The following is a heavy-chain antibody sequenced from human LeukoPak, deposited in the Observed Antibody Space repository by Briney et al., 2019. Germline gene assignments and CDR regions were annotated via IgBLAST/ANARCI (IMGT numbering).Heavy chain of an antibody. V-gene: IGHV3-30*18. CDR3: AKESGYSSSWYYYYYYYMDV. J-gene: IGHJ6*03. CDR1: GFTFSSYG. Sequence: GGSLRLSCAASGFTFSSYGMHGVRQAPAKGLEWVAVISYDGSNKYYADTVKGRFTISRGNSKNTLYLQMNSLRAEDTAVYYCAKESGYSSSWYYYYYYYMDVWGKGTTVTVSS. CDR2: ISYDGSNK. D-gene: IGHD6-13*01.